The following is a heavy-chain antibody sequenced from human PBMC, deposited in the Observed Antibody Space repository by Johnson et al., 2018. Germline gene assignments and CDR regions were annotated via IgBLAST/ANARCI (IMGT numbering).Heavy chain of an antibody. CDR3: VKVLTVGGDAFDI. V-gene: IGHV3-9*01. CDR2: ISWNSGSI. J-gene: IGHJ3*02. D-gene: IGHD2-21*02. CDR1: GFTFDDYA. Sequence: VQLVESGGGLVQPGRSLRLSCAASGFTFDDYAMHWVRQAPGKGLEWVSGISWNSGSIGYADSVKGRFTISRANVKNSLYLQMNRLRAEDTAVYYCVKVLTVGGDAFDIWGQGTMVTVSS.